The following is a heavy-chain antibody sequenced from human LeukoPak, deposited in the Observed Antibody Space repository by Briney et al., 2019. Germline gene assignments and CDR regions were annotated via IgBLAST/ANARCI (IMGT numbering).Heavy chain of an antibody. D-gene: IGHD3-9*01. CDR1: GGSFSGYY. CDR2: INHSGST. Sequence: SETLSLTCAVYGGSFSGYYWSWIRQPPGKGLEWIGEINHSGSTNYNPSLKSRVTISVGTSKNQFSLKLSSVTAADTAVYYCARFRNYDILTGYYSGLMDVWGQGTTVTVSS. V-gene: IGHV4-34*01. CDR3: ARFRNYDILTGYYSGLMDV. J-gene: IGHJ6*02.